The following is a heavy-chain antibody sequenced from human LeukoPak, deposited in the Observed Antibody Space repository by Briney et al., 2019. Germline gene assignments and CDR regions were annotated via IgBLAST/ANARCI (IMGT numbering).Heavy chain of an antibody. D-gene: IGHD3-3*01. CDR1: GGSISSYY. Sequence: SETLSLTCTVSGGSISSYYWSWIRQPPGKGLEWIGYIYYSGSTDYNPSLKSRVTISVDTSKNQFSLKLSSVTAADTAVYYCARSGDYDFWSGYLYYWGQGTLVTVSS. CDR2: IYYSGST. CDR3: ARSGDYDFWSGYLYY. V-gene: IGHV4-59*01. J-gene: IGHJ4*02.